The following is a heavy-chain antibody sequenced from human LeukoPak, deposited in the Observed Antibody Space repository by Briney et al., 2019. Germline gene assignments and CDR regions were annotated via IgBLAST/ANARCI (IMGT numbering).Heavy chain of an antibody. V-gene: IGHV4-59*01. J-gene: IGHJ4*02. Sequence: SETLSLTCTVSGGSISTYYWHWIRQPPGKGLEWIGYIYYSGFTNYNPSLKGRVTFLVDTSKNQFSLKLTSVTAADTAVYYCARAGMGYDSSDFSPWAPVTFWGQGTLVTVSS. D-gene: IGHD3-22*01. CDR3: ARAGMGYDSSDFSPWAPVTF. CDR2: IYYSGFT. CDR1: GGSISTYY.